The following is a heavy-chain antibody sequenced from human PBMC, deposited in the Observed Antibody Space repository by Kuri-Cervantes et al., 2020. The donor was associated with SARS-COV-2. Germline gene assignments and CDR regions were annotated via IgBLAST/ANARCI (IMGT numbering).Heavy chain of an antibody. Sequence: GGSLRLSCAASGFTFSSYGMHWVRQAPGKGLEWVSSISSSSSYIYYADSVKGRFTISRDNAKNSLYLQMNSLRAEDTAVYYCAKDESAWEWYYYYYMDVWGKGTTVTVSS. CDR3: AKDESAWEWYYYYYMDV. V-gene: IGHV3-21*01. CDR2: ISSSSSYI. CDR1: GFTFSSYG. J-gene: IGHJ6*03. D-gene: IGHD1-26*01.